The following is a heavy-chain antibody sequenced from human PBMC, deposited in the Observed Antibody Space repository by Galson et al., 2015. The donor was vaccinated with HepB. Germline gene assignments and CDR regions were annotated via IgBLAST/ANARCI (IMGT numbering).Heavy chain of an antibody. D-gene: IGHD3-10*01. CDR1: GGTFSSYA. V-gene: IGHV1-69*13. CDR3: ARDREDGSGSGWFDP. CDR2: IIPIFGTA. J-gene: IGHJ5*02. Sequence: SVKVSCKASGGTFSSYAISWVRQAPGQGLEWMGGIIPIFGTANYAQKFQGRVTITADESTSTAYMELSSLRSEDTAVYYCARDREDGSGSGWFDPWGQGTLSPSPQ.